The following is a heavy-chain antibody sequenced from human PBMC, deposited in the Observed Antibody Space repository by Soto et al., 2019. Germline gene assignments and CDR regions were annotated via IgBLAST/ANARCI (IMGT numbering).Heavy chain of an antibody. CDR1: GGSISSSSYY. J-gene: IGHJ2*01. CDR2: IYYSGST. D-gene: IGHD3-10*01. Sequence: PTETLSLTCTVSGGSISSSSYYWGWIRQPPGKGLEWIGSIYYSGSTYYNPSLKSRVTISVDTSKNLFSLKLSSLTAADTALYYCARRGITMVRGVISMDWYFDLWGRGTLVT. V-gene: IGHV4-39*01. CDR3: ARRGITMVRGVISMDWYFDL.